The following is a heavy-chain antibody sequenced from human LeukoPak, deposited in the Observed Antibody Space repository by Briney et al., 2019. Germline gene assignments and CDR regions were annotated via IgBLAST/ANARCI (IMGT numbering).Heavy chain of an antibody. CDR3: ASGRVARAARFDY. J-gene: IGHJ4*02. V-gene: IGHV4-34*12. D-gene: IGHD3-3*01. CDR2: IIHTGST. CDR1: GGSFNFYY. Sequence: SETLSLTCAVYGGSFNFYYWTWIRQSPGKGLDWIGEIIHTGSTNYKPSLKSRVTISVDTSKNQFSLELSSVTAADTAVYYCASGRVARAARFDYWGQGTLVTVSS.